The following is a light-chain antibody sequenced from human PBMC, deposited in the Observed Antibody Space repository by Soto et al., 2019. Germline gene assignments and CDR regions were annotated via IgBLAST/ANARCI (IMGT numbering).Light chain of an antibody. CDR3: QKYGSSPPT. CDR1: QRVSRSY. J-gene: IGKJ1*01. Sequence: EIVLTQSPGTLSLSPGESATLSCRASQRVSRSYLAWYQQKPGQAPSLLIYGASSRATGIPDRVSGSGSGADFTFTISRLEPEYFAVYYCQKYGSSPPTFGQGTKVEIK. V-gene: IGKV3-20*01. CDR2: GAS.